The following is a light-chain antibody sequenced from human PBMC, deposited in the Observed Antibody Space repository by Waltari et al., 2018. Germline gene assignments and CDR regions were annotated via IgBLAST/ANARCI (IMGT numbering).Light chain of an antibody. CDR3: QQYNNWPPGT. CDR2: HAS. V-gene: IGKV3-15*01. CDR1: QSIGSS. J-gene: IGKJ1*01. Sequence: TVVTQSPVTLSVSPGERATLSCRTTQSIGSSLAWYQQKPGQAPRLLIYHASTRATGNPARFRGSGSETEFTLTISSLQSEDFAVYYCQQYNNWPPGTFGQGTKVEV.